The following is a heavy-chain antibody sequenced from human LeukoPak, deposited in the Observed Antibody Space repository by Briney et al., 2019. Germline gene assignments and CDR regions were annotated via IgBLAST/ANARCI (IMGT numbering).Heavy chain of an antibody. Sequence: GVSLRLSCAASGITLSVYWMSWVRQAPGKGLEWVANIKQDGSEKYYRDSVQGRFTISRDNAKNPLYLQMNSLRAEDTAVYYCARSGSGYFDYWGQGSLVTVSS. CDR1: GITLSVYW. CDR2: IKQDGSEK. V-gene: IGHV3-7*01. CDR3: ARSGSGYFDY. J-gene: IGHJ4*02.